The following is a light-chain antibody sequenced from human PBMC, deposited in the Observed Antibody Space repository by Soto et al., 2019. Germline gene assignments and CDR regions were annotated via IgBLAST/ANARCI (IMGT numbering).Light chain of an antibody. J-gene: IGKJ4*01. V-gene: IGKV3-11*01. Sequence: EIVLTQSPATLSLSPGERATLSCRASQSVSSYLAWYQRKPGQAPRLLIYDASKRATGIPARFSGSGSGTDFTLTISGLEPEDFAVYYCQQRSNWPFGPTFGGGTKVEIK. CDR3: QQRSNWPFGPT. CDR1: QSVSSY. CDR2: DAS.